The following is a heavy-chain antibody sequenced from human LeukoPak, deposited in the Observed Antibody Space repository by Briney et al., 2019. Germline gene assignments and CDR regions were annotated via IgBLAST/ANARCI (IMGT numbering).Heavy chain of an antibody. J-gene: IGHJ3*02. CDR2: IIPIFGTA. CDR1: GYTFTSYY. V-gene: IGHV1-69*13. CDR3: ARVGDYYDSSGYALVTAFDI. Sequence: SVKVSCKASGYTFTSYYMHWVRQAPGQGLEWMGGIIPIFGTANYAQKFQGRVTITADESTSTAYMELSSLRSEDTAVYYCARVGDYYDSSGYALVTAFDIWGQGTMVTVSS. D-gene: IGHD3-22*01.